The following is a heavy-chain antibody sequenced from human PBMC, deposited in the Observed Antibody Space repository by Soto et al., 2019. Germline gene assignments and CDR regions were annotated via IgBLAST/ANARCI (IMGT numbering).Heavy chain of an antibody. CDR3: ALEYSSSSYPY. J-gene: IGHJ4*02. D-gene: IGHD6-6*01. CDR1: GGTFSSYA. Sequence: SLKVSCKASGGTFSSYAISWVRQAPGRGLEWMGGIIPVFGTANYAQKFQGRVTITADESTSTAYMELSSLRSEDTAVYYCALEYSSSSYPYWGQGTLVTVSS. V-gene: IGHV1-69*13. CDR2: IIPVFGTA.